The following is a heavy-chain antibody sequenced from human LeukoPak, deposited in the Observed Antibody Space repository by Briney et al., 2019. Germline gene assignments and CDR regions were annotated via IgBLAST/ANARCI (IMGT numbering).Heavy chain of an antibody. D-gene: IGHD6-6*01. CDR2: INHSGST. J-gene: IGHJ4*02. Sequence: SETLSLTCAVYGGSFSGYYWSWIRQPPGKGLEWIGEINHSGSTNYNPSLKGRVTISVDTSKNQFSLNLSSVTAADTAVYYCASVLLGALYFDYWGQGALVTVSS. CDR3: ASVLLGALYFDY. V-gene: IGHV4-34*01. CDR1: GGSFSGYY.